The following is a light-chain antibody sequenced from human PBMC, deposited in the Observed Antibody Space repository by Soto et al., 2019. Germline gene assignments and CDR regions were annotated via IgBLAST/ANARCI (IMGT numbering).Light chain of an antibody. CDR2: GVS. Sequence: EIVLAQSPATLSLSPGERATVSCRSSQSVRGNLAWYQQKPGQAPRLLIYGVSTKASGIPARFSGSGSGTEFTLTISSLEPENFAVYYCQQRSNWPPSITFGQGTRLEIK. J-gene: IGKJ5*01. CDR3: QQRSNWPPSIT. CDR1: QSVRGN. V-gene: IGKV3-11*01.